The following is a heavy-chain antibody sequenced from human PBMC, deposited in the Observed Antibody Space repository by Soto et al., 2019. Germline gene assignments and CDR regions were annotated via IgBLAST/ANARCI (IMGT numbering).Heavy chain of an antibody. CDR1: GYTFTSYD. D-gene: IGHD3-3*01. Sequence: QVQLVQSGAEVKKPGASVKVSCKASGYTFTSYDINWVRQATGQGLAWMGWMNPNSGNTGDAQKYQGRVNMTRNTSISTANRELSRLRSEDTVVYYCARRYYDLWSGYFSNNNWFDPWGQGTLVTVSS. CDR3: ARRYYDLWSGYFSNNNWFDP. J-gene: IGHJ5*02. V-gene: IGHV1-8*01. CDR2: MNPNSGNT.